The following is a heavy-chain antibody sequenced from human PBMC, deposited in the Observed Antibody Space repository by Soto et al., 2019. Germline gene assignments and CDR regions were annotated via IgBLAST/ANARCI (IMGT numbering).Heavy chain of an antibody. D-gene: IGHD5-12*01. CDR3: ARDNGGMATQPLDY. CDR2: ISAYNGNT. CDR1: GYTFTSYG. J-gene: IGHJ4*02. V-gene: IGHV1-18*01. Sequence: GASVKVCCKASGYTFTSYGISWVRQAPGQGLEWMGWISAYNGNTNYAQKLQGRVTMTTDTSTSTAYMELRSLRSDDTAVYYCARDNGGMATQPLDYWGQGTLVTVSS.